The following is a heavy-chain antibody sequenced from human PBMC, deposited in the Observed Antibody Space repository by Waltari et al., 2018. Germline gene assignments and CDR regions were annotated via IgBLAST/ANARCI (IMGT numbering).Heavy chain of an antibody. CDR1: GFTFSSYS. Sequence: EVQLVESGGGLVQPGGSLRLSCAASGFTFSSYSMTWVRQAPGKGLEWVSYISSSSSTIYYADSVKGRFTIARDNAKNSLYLQMNSLRAEDTAVYYCARDEWLVRGYFQHWGQGTLVTVSS. CDR3: ARDEWLVRGYFQH. CDR2: ISSSSSTI. V-gene: IGHV3-48*01. D-gene: IGHD6-19*01. J-gene: IGHJ1*01.